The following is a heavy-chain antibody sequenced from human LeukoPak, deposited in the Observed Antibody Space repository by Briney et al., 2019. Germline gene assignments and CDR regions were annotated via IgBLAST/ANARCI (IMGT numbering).Heavy chain of an antibody. CDR3: ARGLPTPYGYYYYGMDV. CDR1: GFTFSSYA. D-gene: IGHD3-10*01. J-gene: IGHJ6*02. CDR2: ISGSGGST. V-gene: IGHV3-23*01. Sequence: GGSLRLSCAASGFTFSSYAMSWVRQAPGKGLEWVSAISGSGGSTYYADSVKGRFTISRDNAKNSLYLQMNSLRAEDTAVYYCARGLPTPYGYYYYGMDVWGQGTTVTVSS.